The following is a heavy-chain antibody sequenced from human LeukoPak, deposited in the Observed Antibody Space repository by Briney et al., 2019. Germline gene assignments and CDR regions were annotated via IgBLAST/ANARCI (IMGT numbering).Heavy chain of an antibody. Sequence: KASETLSLTCTVSGGSISSYYWSWIRQPPGKGLEWIGYIYYSGSTKYNPSLKSRVTISVDTSKNQFSLKLSSVTAADTAVYYCARAVGELRYFDYWGQGTLVTVSS. CDR2: IYYSGST. V-gene: IGHV4-59*01. CDR3: ARAVGELRYFDY. D-gene: IGHD1-26*01. J-gene: IGHJ4*01. CDR1: GGSISSYY.